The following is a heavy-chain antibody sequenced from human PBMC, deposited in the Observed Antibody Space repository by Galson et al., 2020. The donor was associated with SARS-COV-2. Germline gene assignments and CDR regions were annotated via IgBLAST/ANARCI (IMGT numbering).Heavy chain of an antibody. CDR3: TTHPDNYSSSSVVD. CDR2: IRSKTNFYAT. CDR1: GFTFSDSQ. Sequence: GGSLRLSCAGSGFTFSDSQMHWVRHSSGKGLEWVARIRSKTNFYATTYAASVQGRFTISRDDSKNTAFLHMNSLKTEDTAMYYCTTHPDNYSSSSVVDWGQGTLVTVSS. D-gene: IGHD6-6*01. V-gene: IGHV3-73*01. J-gene: IGHJ1*01.